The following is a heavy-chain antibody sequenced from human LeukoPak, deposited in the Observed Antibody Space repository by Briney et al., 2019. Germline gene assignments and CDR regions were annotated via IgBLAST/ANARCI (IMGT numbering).Heavy chain of an antibody. CDR3: AKDPMVAAEYWFDP. J-gene: IGHJ5*02. D-gene: IGHD2-15*01. Sequence: GGSLRLSCVASGFSFSNYGTHWVRQAPGKGLEWVTFMQYDGSVEFYADSVKGRFTISRGNSKNTLYLQMNSLRAEDTAVYYCAKDPMVAAEYWFDPWGQGTLVTVSS. CDR1: GFSFSNYG. V-gene: IGHV3-30*02. CDR2: MQYDGSVE.